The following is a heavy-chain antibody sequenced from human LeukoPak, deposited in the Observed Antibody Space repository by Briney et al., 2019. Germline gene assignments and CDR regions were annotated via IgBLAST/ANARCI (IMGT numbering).Heavy chain of an antibody. CDR1: GFTFSSYA. V-gene: IGHV3-23*01. CDR3: AKDLSLWFGELLSYFQH. J-gene: IGHJ1*01. Sequence: SGGSLRLSCAASGFTFSSYAMSWVRQAPGKGLEWVSAISGSGGSTYYADSVKGRFTISRDNSKNTLYLQMNSLRAEDTAVYYCAKDLSLWFGELLSYFQHWGQGTLVTVSS. CDR2: ISGSGGST. D-gene: IGHD3-10*01.